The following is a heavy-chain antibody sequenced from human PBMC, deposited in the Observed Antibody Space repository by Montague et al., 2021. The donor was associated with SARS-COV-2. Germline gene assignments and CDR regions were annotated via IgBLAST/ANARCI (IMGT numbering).Heavy chain of an antibody. D-gene: IGHD3-22*01. Sequence: SETLSLTCTVSGGSISSSGYYWGWIRQPPGKGLEWIGSIYYSGSTYYNPSLKSRVTISVDTSKNQFSLKLSSVTAAATAVYYCARFPTSYYYDSKAAPATPDAFDIWGQGTMVTVSS. J-gene: IGHJ3*02. V-gene: IGHV4-39*01. CDR3: ARFPTSYYYDSKAAPATPDAFDI. CDR1: GGSISSSGYY. CDR2: IYYSGST.